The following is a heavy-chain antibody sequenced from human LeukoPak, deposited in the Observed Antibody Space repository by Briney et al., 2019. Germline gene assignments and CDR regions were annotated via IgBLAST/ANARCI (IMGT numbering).Heavy chain of an antibody. CDR1: GFTFSSYG. Sequence: PGGSLRLSCAASGFTFSSYGMHWVRQAPGKGLEWVAVIWYDGSNKYYADSVKGRFTISRDNPKNTLYLQMNSLRTEDTAVYYCAKENCSSTSCYYYYYMDVWGKGTTVTVSS. V-gene: IGHV3-33*06. CDR2: IWYDGSNK. J-gene: IGHJ6*03. D-gene: IGHD2-2*01. CDR3: AKENCSSTSCYYYYYMDV.